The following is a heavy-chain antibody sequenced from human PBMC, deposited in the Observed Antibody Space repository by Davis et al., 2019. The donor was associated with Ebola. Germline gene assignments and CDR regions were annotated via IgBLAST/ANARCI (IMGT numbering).Heavy chain of an antibody. CDR3: ARDSGGNSDDWFDP. Sequence: SVKVSCKASGYTFRNYAISWVRQAPGQGLEWMGGIIPIFGRANYAQKFQGRVTITADESTSTAYMELSSLTSEDTAVYYCARDSGGNSDDWFDPWGQGTLVTVSP. CDR2: IIPIFGRA. J-gene: IGHJ5*02. V-gene: IGHV1-69*13. CDR1: GYTFRNYA. D-gene: IGHD2-15*01.